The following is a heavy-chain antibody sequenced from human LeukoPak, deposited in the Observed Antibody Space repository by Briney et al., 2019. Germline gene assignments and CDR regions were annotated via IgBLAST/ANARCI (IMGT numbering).Heavy chain of an antibody. J-gene: IGHJ6*03. V-gene: IGHV3-7*01. D-gene: IGHD2-2*01. CDR3: ARDKVDIVVVPAKESDYKYNYFMDV. CDR1: GFTFSSYW. Sequence: GGSLRLSCAAAGFTFSSYWMSWVRQAPGKGLEWVANIKQDGSEKYYVDSVKGRFTISRDNAKNSLYLQMNSLRAEDTAVYYCARDKVDIVVVPAKESDYKYNYFMDVWGKGTTVTVSS. CDR2: IKQDGSEK.